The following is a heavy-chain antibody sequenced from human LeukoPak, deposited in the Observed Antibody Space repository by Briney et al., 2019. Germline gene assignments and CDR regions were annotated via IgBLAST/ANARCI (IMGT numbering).Heavy chain of an antibody. V-gene: IGHV4-34*01. CDR1: GGSFSGYY. CDR2: INHSGST. Sequence: PSETLSLTCAVYGGSFSGYYWSWIRQPPGKGLEWIGEINHSGSTNYNPSLKSRVTISVDTSKNQFSLKLSSVTAADTAVYYCASSSWYVGLWFDPWGQGTLVTVSS. D-gene: IGHD6-13*01. J-gene: IGHJ5*02. CDR3: ASSSWYVGLWFDP.